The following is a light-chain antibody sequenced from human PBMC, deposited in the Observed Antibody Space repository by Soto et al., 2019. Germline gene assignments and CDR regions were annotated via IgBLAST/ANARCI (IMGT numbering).Light chain of an antibody. CDR3: CSYAGSYTLV. Sequence: QSALTQPRSVSGSPGQSVTISCTGTSSDVGGYNYVSWYQQHPGKAPKLMIYDVNKRPSGVPDRISGSKSDNTASLTISGLQAEDEADYYCCSYAGSYTLVFGGGTKLTVL. CDR2: DVN. V-gene: IGLV2-11*01. J-gene: IGLJ2*01. CDR1: SSDVGGYNY.